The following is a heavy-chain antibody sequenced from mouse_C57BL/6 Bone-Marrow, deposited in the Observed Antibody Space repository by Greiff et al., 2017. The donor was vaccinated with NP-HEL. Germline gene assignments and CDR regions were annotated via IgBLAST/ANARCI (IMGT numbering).Heavy chain of an antibody. CDR2: IYPGDGDT. Sequence: QVQLQQSGPELVKPGASVKISCKASGYAFTSSWMNWVKQRPGKGLEWIGLIYPGDGDTNYNGKFKGKATLTADKSSSTAYMQLRSLTSEDSAVYFCAREGERGRGGYWGQGTTLTVSS. D-gene: IGHD2-13*01. CDR1: GYAFTSSW. V-gene: IGHV1-82*01. CDR3: AREGERGRGGY. J-gene: IGHJ2*01.